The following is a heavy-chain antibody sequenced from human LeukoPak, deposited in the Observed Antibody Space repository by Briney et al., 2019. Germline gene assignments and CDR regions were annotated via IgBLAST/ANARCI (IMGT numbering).Heavy chain of an antibody. V-gene: IGHV3-20*04. Sequence: GGSLRLSCAASGFTFDDYGMSWVRQAPGKGLEWVSGINTDGSSTSYADSVKGRFTISRDNAKNTLYLQMNSLRAEDTAVYYCARGVVPAAPLGDWFDPWGQGTLVTVSS. CDR3: ARGVVPAAPLGDWFDP. CDR1: GFTFDDYG. J-gene: IGHJ5*02. CDR2: INTDGSST. D-gene: IGHD2-2*01.